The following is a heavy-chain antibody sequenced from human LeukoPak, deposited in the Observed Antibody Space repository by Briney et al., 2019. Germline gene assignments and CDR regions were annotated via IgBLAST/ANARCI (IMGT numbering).Heavy chain of an antibody. V-gene: IGHV3-33*01. CDR3: ARAAASLHAFDI. Sequence: GRSLRLSCAASGFTFSSYGMHWVRQAPGKGLEWVAVIWYDGSNKYYADSVKGRFTISRDNAKNSLYLQMNSLRAEDTALYYCARAAASLHAFDIWGQGTMVTVSS. CDR1: GFTFSSYG. J-gene: IGHJ3*02. D-gene: IGHD2-15*01. CDR2: IWYDGSNK.